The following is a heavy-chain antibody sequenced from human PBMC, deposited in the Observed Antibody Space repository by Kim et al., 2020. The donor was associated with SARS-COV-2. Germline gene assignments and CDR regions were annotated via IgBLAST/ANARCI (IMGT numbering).Heavy chain of an antibody. CDR3: TTGGPFLLWFGELLF. Sequence: GGSLRLSCAASGFTFSNAWMSWVRQAPGKGLEWVGRIKSKTDGGTTDYAAPVKGRFTISRDDSKNTLYLQMNSLKTEDTAVYYCTTGGPFLLWFGELLFWGQGTLVTVSS. V-gene: IGHV3-15*01. CDR2: IKSKTDGGTT. CDR1: GFTFSNAW. J-gene: IGHJ4*02. D-gene: IGHD3-10*01.